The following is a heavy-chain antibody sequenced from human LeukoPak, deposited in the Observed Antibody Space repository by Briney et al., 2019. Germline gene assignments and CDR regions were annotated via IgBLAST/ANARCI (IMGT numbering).Heavy chain of an antibody. D-gene: IGHD1-26*01. J-gene: IGHJ5*02. Sequence: ASVKVSCKASGGTFSSYAISWVRQAPGQGLECMGWINPNSGDTNYAQKFLGRVTMTRDTSISIAYMDLSRLRSDDTAVYYCAREYAGTTTNWFDPWGQGTLVTVSS. CDR2: INPNSGDT. CDR3: AREYAGTTTNWFDP. CDR1: GGTFSSYA. V-gene: IGHV1-2*02.